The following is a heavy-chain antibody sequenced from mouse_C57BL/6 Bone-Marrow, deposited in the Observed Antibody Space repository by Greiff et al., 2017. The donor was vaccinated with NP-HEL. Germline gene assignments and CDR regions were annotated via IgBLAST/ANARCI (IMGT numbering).Heavy chain of an antibody. CDR1: GFTFSDYG. CDR2: ISSGSSTI. J-gene: IGHJ3*01. D-gene: IGHD3-2*02. Sequence: DVKLVESGGGLVKPGGSLKLSCAASGFTFSDYGMHWVRQAPEKGLEWVAYISSGSSTIYYADTVKGRFTISRDNAKNTLFLQMTSLRSEDTAMYYCARGQLRLQAWFAYWGQGTLVTVSA. V-gene: IGHV5-17*01. CDR3: ARGQLRLQAWFAY.